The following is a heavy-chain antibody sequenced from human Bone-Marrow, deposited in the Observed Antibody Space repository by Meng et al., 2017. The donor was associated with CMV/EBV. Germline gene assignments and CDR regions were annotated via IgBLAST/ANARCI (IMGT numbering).Heavy chain of an antibody. CDR2: ISSSGSTI. D-gene: IGHD4-23*01. CDR3: ARAAVVTYYYYYGMDV. CDR1: GFTFSDYY. J-gene: IGHJ6*02. Sequence: GGSLRLSCAASGFTFSDYYMSWIRQAPGKGLEWVSYISSSGSTIYYADSVKGRFTISRDNAKNSLYLQMNSLRAEDTAVYYCARAAVVTYYYYYGMDVWGQGTTVTVSS. V-gene: IGHV3-11*04.